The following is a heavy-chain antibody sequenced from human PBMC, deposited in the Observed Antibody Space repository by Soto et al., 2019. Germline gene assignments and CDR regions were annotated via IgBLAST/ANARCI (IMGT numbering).Heavy chain of an antibody. Sequence: EVQLVESGGGLVQPGGSLRLSCAASGFTFSSYWMHWVRQAPGKGLEWVSRINDDGRRTSYADSVKGRFTISRDNAKNTLYLQMNSLGDDDTAIYYCARRYRPSYPSDYWGQGTLVTVSS. J-gene: IGHJ4*02. CDR1: GFTFSSYW. CDR2: INDDGRRT. D-gene: IGHD2-2*01. V-gene: IGHV3-74*01. CDR3: ARRYRPSYPSDY.